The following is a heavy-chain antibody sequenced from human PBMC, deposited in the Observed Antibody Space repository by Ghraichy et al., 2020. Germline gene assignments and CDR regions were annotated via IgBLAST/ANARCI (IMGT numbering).Heavy chain of an antibody. J-gene: IGHJ6*02. Sequence: GSLRLSCAASGFTFSSYWMHWVRQAPGKGLVWVSRMNSDGSRITYADSVKGPFTISRDNAKNMLYLQMNSLGAEDTAVYYCARGVAEGSGADYGMDVWGQGTRVAVS. CDR2: MNSDGSRI. CDR1: GFTFSSYW. V-gene: IGHV3-74*01. CDR3: ARGVAEGSGADYGMDV. D-gene: IGHD3-10*01.